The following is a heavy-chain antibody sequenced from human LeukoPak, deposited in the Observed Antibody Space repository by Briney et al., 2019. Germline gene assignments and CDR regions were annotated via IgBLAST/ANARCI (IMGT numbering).Heavy chain of an antibody. Sequence: PGGSLRLSCAASGFTFDDYAMHWVRQAPGKGLEWVSGISWNSGSIGYADSVKGRFTISRDNAKNSLYLQMNSLRAEDTALYYCAKDIRTYYYGSGSYPDYWGQGTLVTVSS. CDR2: ISWNSGSI. CDR1: GFTFDDYA. CDR3: AKDIRTYYYGSGSYPDY. J-gene: IGHJ4*02. D-gene: IGHD3-10*01. V-gene: IGHV3-9*01.